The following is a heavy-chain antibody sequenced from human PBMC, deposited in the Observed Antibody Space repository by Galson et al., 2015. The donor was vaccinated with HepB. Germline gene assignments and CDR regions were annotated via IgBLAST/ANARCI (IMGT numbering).Heavy chain of an antibody. J-gene: IGHJ5*02. Sequence: SVKVSCKASGYTFTSYGISWVRQAPGQGLEWMGWISAYNGNTNYAQKLQGRVTMTTDTSTSTAYMELRSLRSDDTAVYYCARLEIWFGELGWFDPWGQGTLVTVSS. V-gene: IGHV1-18*01. CDR2: ISAYNGNT. CDR3: ARLEIWFGELGWFDP. D-gene: IGHD3-10*01. CDR1: GYTFTSYG.